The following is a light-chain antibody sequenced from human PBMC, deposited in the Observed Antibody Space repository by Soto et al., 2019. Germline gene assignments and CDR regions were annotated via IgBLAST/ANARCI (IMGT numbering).Light chain of an antibody. V-gene: IGKV1-39*01. CDR2: AAS. CDR1: QSISSY. CDR3: QQYNSYPWT. J-gene: IGKJ1*01. Sequence: DIQMTQSPCSLSASVGDRVTITCRASQSISSYLNWYQQKPGKAPKLLIYAASSLQSGVPSRFSGSGSGTEFTLTITSLQPDDFATYYCQQYNSYPWTFGQGTKVDIK.